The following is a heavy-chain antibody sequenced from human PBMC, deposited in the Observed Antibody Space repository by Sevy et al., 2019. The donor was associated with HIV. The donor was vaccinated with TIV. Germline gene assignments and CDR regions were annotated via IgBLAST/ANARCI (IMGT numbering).Heavy chain of an antibody. CDR3: ARAAYCGGDCYSSGAFDY. CDR2: IWYDGSNK. D-gene: IGHD2-21*02. V-gene: IGHV3-33*01. Sequence: GGSLRLSCAASGFTFSSHGMHWVRQAPGKGLEWVAVIWYDGSNKYYADSVKGRFTISRDNSRNTLYLQMNSLRAEDTAVYYCARAAYCGGDCYSSGAFDYWGQGTLVTVSS. J-gene: IGHJ4*02. CDR1: GFTFSSHG.